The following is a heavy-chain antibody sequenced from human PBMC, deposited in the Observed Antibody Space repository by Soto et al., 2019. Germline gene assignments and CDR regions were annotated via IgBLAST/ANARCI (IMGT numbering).Heavy chain of an antibody. CDR2: ISAYNGNT. D-gene: IGHD2-2*01. CDR1: GYTFTSYG. Sequence: ASVKVSCKASGYTFTSYGISWVRQAPGQGLEWMGWISAYNGNTNYAQKLQGRVTMTTDTSTSTAYMELRSLRSDDTAVYYCARGDCSSTSCYYHDAFDIWGQGTMVTVSS. J-gene: IGHJ3*02. CDR3: ARGDCSSTSCYYHDAFDI. V-gene: IGHV1-18*01.